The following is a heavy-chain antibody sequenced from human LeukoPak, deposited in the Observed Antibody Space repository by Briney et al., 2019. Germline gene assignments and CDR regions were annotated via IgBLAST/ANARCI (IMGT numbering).Heavy chain of an antibody. CDR2: INPNSGGT. Sequence: ASVKVSCKASGYTFTGYYMHWVRQAAGQGLEWMGWINPNSGGTNYAQKFQGRVTMTRDTSISTAYMELSSLRSEDTAVYYCATVQRSYYYDSSGYNNWFDPWGQGTLVTVSS. CDR1: GYTFTGYY. V-gene: IGHV1-2*02. D-gene: IGHD3-22*01. J-gene: IGHJ5*02. CDR3: ATVQRSYYYDSSGYNNWFDP.